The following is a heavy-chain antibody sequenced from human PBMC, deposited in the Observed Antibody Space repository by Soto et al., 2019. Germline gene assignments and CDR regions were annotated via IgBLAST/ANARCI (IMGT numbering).Heavy chain of an antibody. CDR1: GFTFSSYW. CDR2: IKQDGSEK. V-gene: IGHV3-7*01. J-gene: IGHJ3*02. CDR3: ARPNAARHDAFDI. Sequence: GGSLRLSCAASGFTFSSYWMSWVRQAPGKGLEWVANIKQDGSEKYYVDSVKGRFTISRDNAKNSLYLQMNSLRAEDTAVYYCARPNAARHDAFDIWGQGTMVTVSS. D-gene: IGHD2-8*01.